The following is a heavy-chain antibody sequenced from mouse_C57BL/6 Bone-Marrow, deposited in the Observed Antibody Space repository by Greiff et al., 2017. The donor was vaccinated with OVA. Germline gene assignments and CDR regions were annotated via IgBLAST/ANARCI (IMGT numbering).Heavy chain of an antibody. CDR1: GYTFTDYE. CDR3: TRGPRWLLPPYYFDY. V-gene: IGHV1-15*01. CDR2: IDPETGGT. Sequence: QVQLQQSGAELVRPGASVTLSCKASGYTFTDYEMHWVKQTPVHGLEWIGAIDPETGGTAYNQKFKGKAILTADKSSSTAYMELRSLTSEDSAVYYCTRGPRWLLPPYYFDYWGQGTTLTVSS. D-gene: IGHD2-3*01. J-gene: IGHJ2*01.